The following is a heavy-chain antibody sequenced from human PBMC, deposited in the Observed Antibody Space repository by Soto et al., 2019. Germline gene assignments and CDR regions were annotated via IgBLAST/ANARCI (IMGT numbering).Heavy chain of an antibody. Sequence: QVQLVESGGGVVQPGRSLRLSCAASGFTFSSYGMHWVRQAPGKGLEWVAVIWYDGSNNYYADSVKGRFTISRDNSKNTLYLQMKSLRGEDTAVYYCARGLEVGFDYWGQGTLVTVSS. CDR3: ARGLEVGFDY. CDR1: GFTFSSYG. D-gene: IGHD1-1*01. CDR2: IWYDGSNN. J-gene: IGHJ4*02. V-gene: IGHV3-33*01.